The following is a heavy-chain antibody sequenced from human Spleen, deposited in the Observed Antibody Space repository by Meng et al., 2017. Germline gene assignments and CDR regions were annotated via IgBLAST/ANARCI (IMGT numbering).Heavy chain of an antibody. CDR3: ARGPTTMAHDFDY. CDR1: VGSFSDYY. J-gene: IGHJ4*02. V-gene: IGHV4-34*01. Sequence: QVQLQQWGAGLLKPSETLSLTCVVSVGSFSDYYWSWSRQPPGKGLEWIGEINHSGSTNYNPSLESRATISVDTSQNNLSLKLSSVTAADSAVYYCARGPTTMAHDFDYWGQGTLVTVSS. D-gene: IGHD4-11*01. CDR2: INHSGST.